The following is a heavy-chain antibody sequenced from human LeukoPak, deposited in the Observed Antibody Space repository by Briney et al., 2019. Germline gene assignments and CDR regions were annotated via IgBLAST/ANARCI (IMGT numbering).Heavy chain of an antibody. D-gene: IGHD6-13*01. CDR2: INHSGST. V-gene: IGHV4-34*01. CDR1: GGSFSGYY. Sequence: SETLSLTCAVYGGSFSGYYWSWIRQPPGKGLEWIGEINHSGSTNYNPSLKSRVTISVDTSKNQFSLELSSVTAADTAVYYCARGSSSSNAFDIWGQGTMVTVSS. J-gene: IGHJ3*02. CDR3: ARGSSSSNAFDI.